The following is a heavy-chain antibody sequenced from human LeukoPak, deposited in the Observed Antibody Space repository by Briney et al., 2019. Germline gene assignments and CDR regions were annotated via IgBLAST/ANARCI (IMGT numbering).Heavy chain of an antibody. V-gene: IGHV3-33*01. D-gene: IGHD1-14*01. J-gene: IGHJ6*03. CDR2: LLYDGDAK. CDR3: ARDHRPEIQYYYMDV. Sequence: GGSLRLSCAASGFSLSNYGMHWVRQAPGKGLEWVAALLYDGDAKHYADSVRGRFTISRDISKNTFYVQMNNLTAEDTAVYYCARDHRPEIQYYYMDVWGKGTTVAVSS. CDR1: GFSLSNYG.